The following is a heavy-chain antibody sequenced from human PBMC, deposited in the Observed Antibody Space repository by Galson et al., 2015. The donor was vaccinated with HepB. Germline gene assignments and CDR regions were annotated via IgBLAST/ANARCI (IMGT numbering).Heavy chain of an antibody. CDR3: AKEVGMALSYGLDV. J-gene: IGHJ6*02. D-gene: IGHD5-24*01. CDR1: EFIFSGYA. V-gene: IGHV3-23*01. Sequence: SLRLSCAASEFIFSGYAMSWVRQAPGKGLEWVSGISGGGASSFYADTVKGRFTVSRENSKNTLYLQMNRLRAEDTAVYYCAKEVGMALSYGLDVWGQGTTVTVSS. CDR2: ISGGGASS.